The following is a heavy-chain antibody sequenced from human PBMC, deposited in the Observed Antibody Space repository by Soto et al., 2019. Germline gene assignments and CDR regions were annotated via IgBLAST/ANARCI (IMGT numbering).Heavy chain of an antibody. CDR3: ARDKTGTTLNYYFGMDV. V-gene: IGHV4-59*01. J-gene: IGHJ6*02. CDR2: THYSGST. CDR1: GGSISSYF. Sequence: SETLSLTCTVSGGSISSYFWSWVRQPPGKGLEWIGYTHYSGSTNYNPSLKSRVTISVDTSKNQLSLNLSSVTSADTAVYFCARDKTGTTLNYYFGMDVWGQGTTVTVSS. D-gene: IGHD1-7*01.